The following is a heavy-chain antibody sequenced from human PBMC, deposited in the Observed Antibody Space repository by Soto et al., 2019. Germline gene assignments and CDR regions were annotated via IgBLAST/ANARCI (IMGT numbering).Heavy chain of an antibody. Sequence: GGSLRLSCAASGFSFGDYGMHWVRQAPGKGLEWVSAISGSGGSTYYADSVKGRFTISRDNSKNTLYLQMNSLRAEDTAVYYCAKDIYYDSSGLMSFDYWGQGTLVTVSS. D-gene: IGHD3-22*01. J-gene: IGHJ4*02. CDR1: GFSFGDYG. CDR2: ISGSGGST. CDR3: AKDIYYDSSGLMSFDY. V-gene: IGHV3-23*01.